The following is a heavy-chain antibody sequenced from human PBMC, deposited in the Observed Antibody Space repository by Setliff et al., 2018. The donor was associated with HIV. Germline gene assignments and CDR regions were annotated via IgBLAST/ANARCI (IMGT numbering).Heavy chain of an antibody. CDR2: MNTDGSSI. J-gene: IGHJ6*03. Sequence: GGSLRLSCAASGFTFSSYWMHWVRQAPGKGLVWVFGMNTDGSSISYADSVKGRFTISRDNAKNTLYLQMNSLRAEDTAVYYCARCPRYCSGSGCDPQYSHMDVWGQGTTVTVSS. D-gene: IGHD2-15*01. V-gene: IGHV3-74*01. CDR3: ARCPRYCSGSGCDPQYSHMDV. CDR1: GFTFSSYW.